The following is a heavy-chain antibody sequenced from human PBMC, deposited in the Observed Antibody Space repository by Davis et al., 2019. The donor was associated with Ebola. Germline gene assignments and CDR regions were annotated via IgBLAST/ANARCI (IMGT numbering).Heavy chain of an antibody. CDR3: AGERGYYGMGV. V-gene: IGHV4-4*02. J-gene: IGHJ6*02. CDR2: INHSGST. CDR1: GDSISSSNW. Sequence: SETLSLTCAVSGDSISSSNWWSWVRQPPGKGLEWIGEINHSGSTNYNPSLKSRVTISVDTSKNQFSLKLSSVTAADTAVYYCAGERGYYGMGVWGQGTTVTVSS. D-gene: IGHD3-16*01.